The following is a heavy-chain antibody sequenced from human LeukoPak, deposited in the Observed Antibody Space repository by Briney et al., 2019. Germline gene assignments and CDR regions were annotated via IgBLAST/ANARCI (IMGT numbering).Heavy chain of an antibody. D-gene: IGHD5-24*01. CDR1: GGTFSSYA. CDR2: IIPIFGTA. V-gene: IGHV1-69*05. J-gene: IGHJ4*02. CDR3: ARGTYPLRWLQLNY. Sequence: ASVKVSCKASGGTFSSYAMSWVRQAPGQGLEWMGRIIPIFGTANYAQKFQGRVTITTDESTSTAYMELSSLRSEDTAVYYCARGTYPLRWLQLNYWGQGTLVTVSS.